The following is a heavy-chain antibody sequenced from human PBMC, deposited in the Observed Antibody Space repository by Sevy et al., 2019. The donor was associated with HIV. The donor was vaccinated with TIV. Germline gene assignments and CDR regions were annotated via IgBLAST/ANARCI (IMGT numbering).Heavy chain of an antibody. V-gene: IGHV1-46*01. D-gene: IGHD5-12*01. CDR3: ARDLFDSGYDSYYFDY. CDR2: INPSGGST. Sequence: ASVKVSCKASGYTFTSYYMHWVRQAPGQGLEWMGIINPSGGSTSYPQKFQGRVTMTRDTSTSTVYMELSSLRSEDTAVYYCARDLFDSGYDSYYFDYWGQGTLVTVSS. CDR1: GYTFTSYY. J-gene: IGHJ4*02.